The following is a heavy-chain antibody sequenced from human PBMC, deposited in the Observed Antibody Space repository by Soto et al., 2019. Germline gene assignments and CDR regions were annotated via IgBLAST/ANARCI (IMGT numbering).Heavy chain of an antibody. V-gene: IGHV3-23*01. Sequence: EVQLLESGGGLVQPGGSLRVSCVASGFTFSTFDMSWARQAPGKGLEWVSGISASSGSTYYADSVKGRFSISRDNSKNNLYLQMKSLRAEDTAVYHCAKGFYDSNYALNYWGQGTLVSVSS. CDR3: AKGFYDSNYALNY. CDR1: GFTFSTFD. CDR2: ISASSGST. J-gene: IGHJ4*02. D-gene: IGHD3-22*01.